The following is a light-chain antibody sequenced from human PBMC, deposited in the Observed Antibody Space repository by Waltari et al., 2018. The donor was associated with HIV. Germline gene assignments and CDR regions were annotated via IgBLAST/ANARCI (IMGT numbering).Light chain of an antibody. CDR1: QSISNN. Sequence: IAMTQSPATLSVSPWESATLSCRASQSISNNLAGFQQKHGPAPRLLIYDASFSATGIPARFSGSGSGTEFTLTVSFLQSEDFAVYYCHQYHDWYTFGQGTKLEIK. CDR3: HQYHDWYT. J-gene: IGKJ2*01. CDR2: DAS. V-gene: IGKV3D-15*03.